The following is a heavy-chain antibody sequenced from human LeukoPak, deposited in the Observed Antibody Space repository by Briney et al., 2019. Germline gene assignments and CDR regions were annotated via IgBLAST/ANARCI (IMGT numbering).Heavy chain of an antibody. Sequence: QTGGSLRLSCAASGFTFSSYEMNWVRQAPGKGLEWVSYISSSGSTVYYADSVKGRFTISRDNAKNSLYLQMNSLRAEDPAVYYCARGSSGYSYGYDFDYWGQGTLVTVSS. J-gene: IGHJ4*02. CDR3: ARGSSGYSYGYDFDY. D-gene: IGHD5-18*01. CDR2: ISSSGSTV. V-gene: IGHV3-48*03. CDR1: GFTFSSYE.